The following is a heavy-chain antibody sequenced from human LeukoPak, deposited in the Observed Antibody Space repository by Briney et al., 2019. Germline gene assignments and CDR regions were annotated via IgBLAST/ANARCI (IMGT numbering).Heavy chain of an antibody. CDR2: IIPILGIA. V-gene: IGHV1-69*04. CDR1: GGTFSSYA. Sequence: ASVKVSCKASGGTFSSYAISWVRQAPGQGLEWMGRIIPILGIANYAQKFQGRVTITADESTSTAYMELSSLRSEDTAVYYCARSKPTLFEPGDYWGQGTLVTVSS. J-gene: IGHJ4*02. D-gene: IGHD2-21*01. CDR3: ARSKPTLFEPGDY.